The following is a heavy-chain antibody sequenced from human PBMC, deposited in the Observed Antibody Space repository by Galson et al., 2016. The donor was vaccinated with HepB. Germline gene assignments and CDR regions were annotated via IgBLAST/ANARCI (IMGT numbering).Heavy chain of an antibody. V-gene: IGHV5-51*01. CDR3: ARLESEDTSGHTWFDP. CDR1: GSIFTSYW. Sequence: QSGAEVKKPGESLKISCKGSGSIFTSYWIAWVRQMPGKGLEWMGIIYPGDSDTRYSPSFQGQVTISADKSISTAYLQWSSLKASDTAIYYCARLESEDTSGHTWFDPWGQGTLVTVSS. CDR2: IYPGDSDT. J-gene: IGHJ5*02. D-gene: IGHD3-22*01.